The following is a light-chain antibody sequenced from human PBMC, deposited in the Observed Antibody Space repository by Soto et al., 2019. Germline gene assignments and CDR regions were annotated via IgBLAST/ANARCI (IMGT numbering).Light chain of an antibody. Sequence: QSALTQPASVSGSPGQSITISCTGTNSDVGGYDYVSWYQQHPGKAPKLMIYEVSHRPSGVSNRFSGSRSGNTAPLTISGLQAEDEADYYCSSYTSSTTLGVFGGGTKVTVL. CDR3: SSYTSSTTLGV. CDR1: NSDVGGYDY. J-gene: IGLJ3*02. CDR2: EVS. V-gene: IGLV2-14*01.